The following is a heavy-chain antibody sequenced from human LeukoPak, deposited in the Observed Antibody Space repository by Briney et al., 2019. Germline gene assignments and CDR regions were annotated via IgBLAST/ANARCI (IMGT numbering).Heavy chain of an antibody. J-gene: IGHJ4*02. D-gene: IGHD5-24*01. CDR1: GGSCNDYY. CDR2: IHPYGIF. CDR3: ARGRDRSKAGDH. Sequence: SETLSLTCAVYGGSCNDYYCSWIRKPPGKGLEWIGEIHPYGIFYYNSSLMSRVTISIDTSKSQFSLRLTSVTAADTAFYYCARGRDRSKAGDHWGQGSLVTVSS. V-gene: IGHV4-34*01.